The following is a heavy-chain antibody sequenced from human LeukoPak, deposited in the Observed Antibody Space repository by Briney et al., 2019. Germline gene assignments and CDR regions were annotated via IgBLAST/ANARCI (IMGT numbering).Heavy chain of an antibody. J-gene: IGHJ4*02. CDR1: GFTFSSYA. CDR2: ISGSGGST. D-gene: IGHD3-16*01. V-gene: IGHV3-23*01. Sequence: GGSLRLSCAASGFTFSSYAMSWVRQATGKGLEWVSAISGSGGSTYYADSVKGRFTISRDNSKNTLYLQMNSLRAEDTAVYYCAKDPRGRIGLFDYWGQGTLVTVSS. CDR3: AKDPRGRIGLFDY.